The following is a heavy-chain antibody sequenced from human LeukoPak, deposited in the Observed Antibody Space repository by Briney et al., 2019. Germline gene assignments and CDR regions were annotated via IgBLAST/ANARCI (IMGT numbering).Heavy chain of an antibody. Sequence: PGGSLRLSCAASGFTFDDYGMSWVRQAPGKGLVWVSRINGDGSSTTYTDSVKGRFTISRDNTKNTLYLQMNSLRAEDTAVYYCAREAEDTGAWYMDVWGKGTTVIVSS. CDR3: AREAEDTGAWYMDV. CDR2: INGDGSST. J-gene: IGHJ6*03. V-gene: IGHV3-74*03. D-gene: IGHD1-1*01. CDR1: GFTFDDYG.